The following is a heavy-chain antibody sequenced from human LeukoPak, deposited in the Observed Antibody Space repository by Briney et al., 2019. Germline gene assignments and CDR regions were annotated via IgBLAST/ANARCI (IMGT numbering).Heavy chain of an antibody. V-gene: IGHV3-49*04. J-gene: IGHJ6*04. D-gene: IGHD5-12*01. CDR2: IRSKDNDGST. CDR3: TRDRWGGGYTARGMDV. CDR1: GVTFGDYA. Sequence: GGSLRLSCTTSGVTFGDYAMSWVRPAPGRGLEWLGFIRSKDNDGSTDYAASGKGRFFIERADTKSVAYLEMNDLKLEDTPVYYCTRDRWGGGYTARGMDVWGKGTTVTISS.